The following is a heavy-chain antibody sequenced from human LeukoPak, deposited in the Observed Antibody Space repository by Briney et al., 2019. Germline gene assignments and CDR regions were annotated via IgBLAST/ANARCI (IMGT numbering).Heavy chain of an antibody. D-gene: IGHD3-10*01. J-gene: IGHJ4*02. CDR3: ARDPIYYGSGSPFDY. CDR2: IWYDGSNK. Sequence: PGRSLRLSCAASGFTFSSYGMHWVRQAPGKGLEWVAAIWYDGSNKYYADSVKGRFTISRDNSKNTLYLQMNSLRAEDTAVYYCARDPIYYGSGSPFDYWGQGTLVTVSS. CDR1: GFTFSSYG. V-gene: IGHV3-33*01.